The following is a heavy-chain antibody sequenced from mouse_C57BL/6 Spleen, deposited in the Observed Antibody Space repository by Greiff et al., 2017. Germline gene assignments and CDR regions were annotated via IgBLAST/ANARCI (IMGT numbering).Heavy chain of an antibody. CDR3: ARGGGWLLRDCFAY. CDR1: GYTFTDYN. J-gene: IGHJ3*01. D-gene: IGHD2-3*01. Sequence: EVQLQQSGPELVKPGASVKMSCKASGYTFTDYNMHWVKQSHGKSLEWIGYINPNNGGTSYNQKFKGKATLTVNKSSSTAYMELRSLTSEDSAVYYCARGGGWLLRDCFAYWGQGTLVTVSA. V-gene: IGHV1-22*01. CDR2: INPNNGGT.